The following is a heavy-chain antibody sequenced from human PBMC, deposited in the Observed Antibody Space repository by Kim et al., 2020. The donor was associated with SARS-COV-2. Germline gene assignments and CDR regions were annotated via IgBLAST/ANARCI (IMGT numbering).Heavy chain of an antibody. D-gene: IGHD5-12*01. CDR3: AKTEMDFQYYYTMEV. CDR1: GFTFSHYA. Sequence: GGYLRLSCVVSGFTFSHYAMTWVLQAPGKGLEWVSAVSSSGSTTYYSDSVKGRFVISRDNSKNTLYLQMNSLRAEDTGVYFCAKTEMDFQYYYTMEVWGQGTTVTVS. V-gene: IGHV3-23*05. J-gene: IGHJ6*02. CDR2: VSSSGSTT.